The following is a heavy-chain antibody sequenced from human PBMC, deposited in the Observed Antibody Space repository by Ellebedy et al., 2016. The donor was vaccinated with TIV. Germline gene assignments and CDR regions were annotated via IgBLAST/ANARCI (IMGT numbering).Heavy chain of an antibody. CDR1: GFTFSSYG. CDR2: IWYDGSRK. CDR3: ARDPNSSSYYDY. D-gene: IGHD6-6*01. J-gene: IGHJ4*02. V-gene: IGHV3-33*01. Sequence: GESLKISXAASGFTFSSYGMHWVRQAPGKGLEWVAGIWYDGSRKFYGDSVKGRFTISRDNSKNTLYLQMNSLRAEDTAVYYCARDPNSSSYYDYWGQGTLVTVSS.